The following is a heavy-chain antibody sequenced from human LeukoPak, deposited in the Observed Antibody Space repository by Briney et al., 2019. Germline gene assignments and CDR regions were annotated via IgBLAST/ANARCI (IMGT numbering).Heavy chain of an antibody. Sequence: GGSLRLSCAASGFSVSSNFMTWVRQAPGKGPEWVSVIFSGGSTYYADSVKGRFTISRDNSKNTLYLQMNSLRVEDTAIYYCARGRRWDLLVSLIDASDIWGQGTMVTVSS. J-gene: IGHJ3*02. CDR2: IFSGGST. CDR1: GFSVSSNF. D-gene: IGHD1-26*01. CDR3: ARGRRWDLLVSLIDASDI. V-gene: IGHV3-53*01.